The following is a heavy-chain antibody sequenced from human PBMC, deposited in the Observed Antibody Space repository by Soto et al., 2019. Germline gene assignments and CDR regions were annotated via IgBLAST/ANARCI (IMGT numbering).Heavy chain of an antibody. D-gene: IGHD6-13*01. Sequence: QLQLQESGPGLVKPSETLSLTCTVSGGSISSSSYYWGWIRQPPGKGLEWIGSIYYSGSTYYNPSLKSRVTISVDTSKNQFYLKLSSVTAADTAVYYCARLIAAAGTLPWFDPWGQGTLVTVSS. CDR1: GGSISSSSYY. V-gene: IGHV4-39*01. CDR2: IYYSGST. CDR3: ARLIAAAGTLPWFDP. J-gene: IGHJ5*02.